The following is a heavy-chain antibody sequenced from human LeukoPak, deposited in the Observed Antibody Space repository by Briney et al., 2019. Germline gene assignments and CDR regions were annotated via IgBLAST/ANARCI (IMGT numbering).Heavy chain of an antibody. CDR3: AGLITTGYYYYYYMDV. Sequence: SVKVSCKASGGTFSSYAISWVRQAPGQGLEWMGGIIPIFGTANYAQKFRGRVTITTDESTSTAYMELSSLRSEDTAVYYCAGLITTGYYYYYYMDVRGKGTTVTVSS. V-gene: IGHV1-69*05. D-gene: IGHD4-17*01. CDR2: IIPIFGTA. CDR1: GGTFSSYA. J-gene: IGHJ6*03.